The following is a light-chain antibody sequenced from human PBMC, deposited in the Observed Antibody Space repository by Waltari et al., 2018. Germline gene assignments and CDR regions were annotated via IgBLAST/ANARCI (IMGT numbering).Light chain of an antibody. CDR3: QQRSSWFT. CDR2: DAS. J-gene: IGKJ4*01. CDR1: QSVDTY. V-gene: IGKV3-11*01. Sequence: EIVLTQSPGTLSLSPGESATLSCSASQSVDTYLAWYQKQPGQAPRLLICDASTRATGISARFSGSGSGTDFTLTISSLEPEDFAVYYCQQRSSWFTFGGGTKVEV.